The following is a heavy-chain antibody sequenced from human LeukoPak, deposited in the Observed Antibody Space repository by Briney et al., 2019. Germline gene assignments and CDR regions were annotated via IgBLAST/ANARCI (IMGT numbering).Heavy chain of an antibody. CDR1: GGSISSSSYY. CDR2: IYYSGST. V-gene: IGHV4-39*07. CDR3: ARFDILTGYFPDY. J-gene: IGHJ4*02. D-gene: IGHD3-9*01. Sequence: SETLSLTCTVSGGSISSSSYYWGWIRQPPGKGLEWIGSIYYSGSTYCNPSLKSRVTISVDTSKNQFSLKLSSVTAADTAVYYCARFDILTGYFPDYWGQGTLVTVSS.